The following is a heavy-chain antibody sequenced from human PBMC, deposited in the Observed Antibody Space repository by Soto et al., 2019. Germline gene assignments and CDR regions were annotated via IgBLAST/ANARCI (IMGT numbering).Heavy chain of an antibody. V-gene: IGHV4-39*01. Sequence: QLXLRESGPGLVKPSETLSLTCTVSGGSITSSSYYWGWIRQPPGKGLEWIGSIYYSGSTYYNPSLKSRVTISVDTSKNQFSLKLSSVTAADTAVYYCATQEVGGSYVYTFDPWGQGTLVTVSS. J-gene: IGHJ5*02. D-gene: IGHD1-26*01. CDR3: ATQEVGGSYVYTFDP. CDR1: GGSITSSSYY. CDR2: IYYSGST.